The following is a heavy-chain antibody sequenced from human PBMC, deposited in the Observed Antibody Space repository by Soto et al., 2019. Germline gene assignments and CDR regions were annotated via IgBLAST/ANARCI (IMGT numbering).Heavy chain of an antibody. Sequence: SETLSLTCTVSGGSISSYYWSWIRQPPGKGLEWIGYIYYSGSTNYNPSLKSRVTISVDTSKNQFSLKLSSVTAADTAVYYCASRIAAAGTYYYYGMDVWGQGTTVTVSS. J-gene: IGHJ6*02. CDR1: GGSISSYY. V-gene: IGHV4-59*08. CDR3: ASRIAAAGTYYYYGMDV. CDR2: IYYSGST. D-gene: IGHD6-13*01.